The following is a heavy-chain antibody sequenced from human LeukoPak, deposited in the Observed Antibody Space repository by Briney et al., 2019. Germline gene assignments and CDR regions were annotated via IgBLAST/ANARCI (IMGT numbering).Heavy chain of an antibody. CDR1: GYTFTSYY. Sequence: ASVKVSCKASGYTFTSYYMHWVRQAPGKGLEWMGGFDPEDGETIYAQKFQGRVTMTEDTSTDTAYMELSSLRSEDTAVYYCATQQLPYWYFDLWGRGTLVTVSS. D-gene: IGHD6-13*01. V-gene: IGHV1-24*01. J-gene: IGHJ2*01. CDR3: ATQQLPYWYFDL. CDR2: FDPEDGET.